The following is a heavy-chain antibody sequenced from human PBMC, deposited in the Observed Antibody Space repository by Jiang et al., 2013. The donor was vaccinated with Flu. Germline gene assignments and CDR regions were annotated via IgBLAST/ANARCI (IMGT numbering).Heavy chain of an antibody. V-gene: IGHV1-24*01. D-gene: IGHD3-16*02. CDR2: FDPEDGET. Sequence: EVKKSGASVKVSCRVSGYTLTELSMYWVRQAPGKGLECMGHFDPEDGETIYAQNFQGRVTMTEDTSTDTAYMELSSLRSEDTAVYYCVTFTSITFGGLFASGIYWGQGTLVTVSS. J-gene: IGHJ4*02. CDR1: GYTLTELS. CDR3: VTFTSITFGGLFASGIY.